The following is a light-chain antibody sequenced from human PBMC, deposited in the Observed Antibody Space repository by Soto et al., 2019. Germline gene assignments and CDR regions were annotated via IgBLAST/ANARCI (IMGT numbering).Light chain of an antibody. Sequence: QSVLTQPPSVSGAPGQRVTISCTGSSTNIGAGHAVHWYQQQPGTAPKLLIHSDNNRPSGVPNRFSGSKSGTSASLAIAGLQADDDADYYCQSYDPTLRTSVFGGGTKLTVL. V-gene: IGLV1-40*01. J-gene: IGLJ3*02. CDR1: STNIGAGHA. CDR3: QSYDPTLRTSV. CDR2: SDN.